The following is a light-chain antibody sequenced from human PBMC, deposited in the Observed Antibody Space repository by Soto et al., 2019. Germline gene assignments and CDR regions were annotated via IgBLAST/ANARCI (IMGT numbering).Light chain of an antibody. CDR1: SGDVGGSNS. J-gene: IGLJ1*01. CDR3: SSYTSSSTYV. V-gene: IGLV2-14*01. CDR2: DVS. Sequence: QSALTQPASVSGSPGQSITISCTGTSGDVGGSNSVSWYQHHPGKAPKLMIYDVSNRPSGVSNRFSGSKSGNTASLTISGLQAEDEADYYCSSYTSSSTYVFGTGTKLTVL.